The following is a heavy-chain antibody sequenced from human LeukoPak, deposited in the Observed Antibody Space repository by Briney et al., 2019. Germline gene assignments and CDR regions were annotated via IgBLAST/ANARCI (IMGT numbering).Heavy chain of an antibody. CDR3: ARGSGANSGYEDY. V-gene: IGHV3-11*01. CDR2: ISSRGTTA. J-gene: IGHJ4*02. CDR1: GFTFSDYY. Sequence: PGGSLRLSCEASGFTFSDYYMSWIRQAPGKGLEWVSYISSRGTTAYYADSVKGRFTISRDNAKNSLYLQMNSLRAEDTAVYYCARGSGANSGYEDYWGQGTLVTVSP. D-gene: IGHD5-12*01.